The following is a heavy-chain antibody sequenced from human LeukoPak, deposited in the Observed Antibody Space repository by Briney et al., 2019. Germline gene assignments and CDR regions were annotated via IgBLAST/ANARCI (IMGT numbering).Heavy chain of an antibody. CDR2: FDPEDGET. CDR1: GYTLTELS. D-gene: IGHD3-22*01. CDR3: ATTSTYQADYYDSSGYYCLDY. Sequence: ASVKVSCKVSGYTLTELSMHWVRQAPGKGLEWMGGFDPEDGETIYAQKFQGRVTMTEDTSTDTAYMELSSLRSEDTAVYYCATTSTYQADYYDSSGYYCLDYWGQGTLVTVSS. J-gene: IGHJ4*02. V-gene: IGHV1-24*01.